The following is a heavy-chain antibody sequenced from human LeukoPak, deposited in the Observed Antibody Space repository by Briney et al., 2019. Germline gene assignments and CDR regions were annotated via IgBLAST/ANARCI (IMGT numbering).Heavy chain of an antibody. CDR1: GFTVSSNY. CDR3: ARAFRGYDFWSGLYFDY. Sequence: PGGSLRLSCAASGFTVSSNYMSWVRQAPGKGLEWVSVIYSGGSTYYADSVKGRFTISRDNSKNTLYLQMNSLRAEDTAVYYCARAFRGYDFWSGLYFDYWGQGTLVTVSS. D-gene: IGHD3-3*01. CDR2: IYSGGST. V-gene: IGHV3-66*01. J-gene: IGHJ4*02.